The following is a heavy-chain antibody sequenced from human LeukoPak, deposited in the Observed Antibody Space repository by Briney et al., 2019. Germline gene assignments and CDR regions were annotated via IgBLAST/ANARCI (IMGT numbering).Heavy chain of an antibody. J-gene: IGHJ4*02. Sequence: PSETLSLTCAVYGGSFSGYYWSWIRQPPGKGLEWIGEINHSGSTNYNPSLKSRVTISVDTSKNQFSPKLSSVTAADTAVYYCARDSSGWYGYWGQGTLVTVSS. D-gene: IGHD6-19*01. CDR2: INHSGST. CDR1: GGSFSGYY. V-gene: IGHV4-34*01. CDR3: ARDSSGWYGY.